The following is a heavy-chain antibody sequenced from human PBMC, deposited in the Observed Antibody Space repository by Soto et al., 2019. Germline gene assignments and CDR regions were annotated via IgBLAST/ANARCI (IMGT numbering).Heavy chain of an antibody. J-gene: IGHJ1*01. CDR1: GFTFSSYG. CDR3: ATDPDYPYAEYLQH. CDR2: ISYDGSNK. Sequence: GGSLRLSCAASGFTFSSYGMHWVRQAPGKGLEWVAVISYDGSNKYYADSVKGRFTISRDNSKNTLYLQMNSLRAEDTAVYYYATDPDYPYAEYLQHWGQGTLVTVSS. D-gene: IGHD4-17*01. V-gene: IGHV3-30*03.